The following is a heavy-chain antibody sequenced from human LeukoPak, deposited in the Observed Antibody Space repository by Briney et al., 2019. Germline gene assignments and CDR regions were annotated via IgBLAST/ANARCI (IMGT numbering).Heavy chain of an antibody. V-gene: IGHV1-2*02. J-gene: IGHJ4*02. Sequence: ASVKVSCKASGYTFTDYYMHWVRQALGQGLESMGWINPNSGGTNYAQKFQGRVAMTRDTSISTAYMELSSLTSDDTAVYYCASGGVAVAASAIDYWGQGTLVTVSS. CDR3: ASGGVAVAASAIDY. CDR1: GYTFTDYY. CDR2: INPNSGGT. D-gene: IGHD6-19*01.